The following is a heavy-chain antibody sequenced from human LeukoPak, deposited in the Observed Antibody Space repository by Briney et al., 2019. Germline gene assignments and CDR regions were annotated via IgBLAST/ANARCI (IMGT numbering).Heavy chain of an antibody. CDR2: IYTSGST. CDR3: ARGSPAGAFFPPHWGY. D-gene: IGHD1-26*01. V-gene: IGHV4-61*02. J-gene: IGHJ4*02. CDR1: GGSISSGSYY. Sequence: SETLSLTCTVSGGSISSGSYYWSWIRQPAGKGLEWIGRIYTSGSTNYNPSLKSRVTISVDTSKNQFSLKLSSVTAADTAVYYCARGSPAGAFFPPHWGYWGQGTLVTVSS.